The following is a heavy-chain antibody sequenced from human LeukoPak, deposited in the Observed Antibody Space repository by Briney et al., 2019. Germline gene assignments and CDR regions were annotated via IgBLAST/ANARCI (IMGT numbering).Heavy chain of an antibody. J-gene: IGHJ4*02. CDR3: TTAGYYDILTGYSDDY. Sequence: PGGSLRLSCAASGFTFSSYWMSWVRQAPGKGLEWVANIKQDGSEKYYVDSVKGRSTISRDNAKNSLYLQMNSLKTEDTAVYYCTTAGYYDILTGYSDDYWGQGTLVTVSS. V-gene: IGHV3-7*03. D-gene: IGHD3-9*01. CDR2: IKQDGSEK. CDR1: GFTFSSYW.